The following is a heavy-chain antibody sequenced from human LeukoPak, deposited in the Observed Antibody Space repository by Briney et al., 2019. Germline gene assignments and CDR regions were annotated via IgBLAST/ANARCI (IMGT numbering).Heavy chain of an antibody. D-gene: IGHD3-22*01. CDR3: ARDGAEGDNSAFDI. CDR2: TRNKARGYTT. V-gene: IGHV3-72*01. J-gene: IGHJ3*02. CDR1: GATLSDYH. Sequence: GGSLRLSCAASGATLSDYHMDWVRQAPGKGLEWIGRTRNKARGYTTEYAASVKGRFTISRDGSKTSVYLQMNSLKTEATAVYFCARDGAEGDNSAFDIWGHGTVVTVSS.